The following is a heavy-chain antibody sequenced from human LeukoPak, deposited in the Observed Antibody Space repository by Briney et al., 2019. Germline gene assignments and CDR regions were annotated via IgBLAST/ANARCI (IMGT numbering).Heavy chain of an antibody. CDR2: IYYSGST. Sequence: SETLSLTCTVSGGSISSYYWSWIRQPPGKGLEWIGYIYYSGSTNYNPSLKSRVTISVDTSKNQFSLKLSSVTAADTAVYYCARDSLYGELDYWGQGPLVTVSS. V-gene: IGHV4-59*01. CDR3: ARDSLYGELDY. D-gene: IGHD3-10*01. CDR1: GGSISSYY. J-gene: IGHJ4*02.